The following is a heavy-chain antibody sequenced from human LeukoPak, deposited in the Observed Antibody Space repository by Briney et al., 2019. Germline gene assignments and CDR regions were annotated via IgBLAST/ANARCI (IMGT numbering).Heavy chain of an antibody. J-gene: IGHJ4*02. CDR2: VKHDGSRK. V-gene: IGHV3-7*01. D-gene: IGHD6-6*01. CDR1: GFTFNFYF. Sequence: GGSLRLSCSASGFTFNFYFMSWVRRAPGKGLEWVASVKHDGSRKTYADSVNGRFTISRDNAKNSVYLQMDTLRAEDTAVYYCARAPQASTPDYWGQGTLVSVSS. CDR3: ARAPQASTPDY.